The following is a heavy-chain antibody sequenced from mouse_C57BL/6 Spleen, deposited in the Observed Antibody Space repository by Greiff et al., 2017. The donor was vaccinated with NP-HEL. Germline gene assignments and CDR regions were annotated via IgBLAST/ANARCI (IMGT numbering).Heavy chain of an antibody. J-gene: IGHJ4*01. CDR3: ALDYYNAMDY. CDR2: IWWDDDK. V-gene: IGHV8-8*01. Sequence: QVTLKESGPGILQPSQTLSLTCSFSGFSLSTFGMGVGWIRQPSGKGLEWLAHIWWDDDKYYNPALKSRLTISKDTSKNQVFLKITKINTADTATYYCALDYYNAMDYWGPGTSVTVSS. D-gene: IGHD2-12*01. CDR1: GFSLSTFGMG.